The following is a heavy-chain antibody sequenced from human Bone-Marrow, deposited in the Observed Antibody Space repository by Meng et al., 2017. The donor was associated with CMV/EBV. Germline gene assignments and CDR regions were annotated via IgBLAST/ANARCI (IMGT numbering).Heavy chain of an antibody. CDR2: IYYSGST. D-gene: IGHD3-16*01. Sequence: TVSGGSLSSGDYYWSWIRQPPGKGLEWIGYIYYSGSTYYNPSLKSRVTISVDTSKNQFSLRLSSVTAADTAVYYCARWGMNTAYFDFWGQGTLVTVSS. J-gene: IGHJ4*02. CDR1: GGSLSSGDYY. CDR3: ARWGMNTAYFDF. V-gene: IGHV4-30-4*08.